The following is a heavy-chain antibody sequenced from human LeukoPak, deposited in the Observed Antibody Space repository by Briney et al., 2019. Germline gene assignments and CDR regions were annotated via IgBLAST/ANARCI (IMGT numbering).Heavy chain of an antibody. CDR2: ISYDGSNK. CDR3: ARNIPFDI. V-gene: IGHV3-30*04. CDR1: GFTFSTYS. Sequence: GGSLRLPCAASGFTFSTYSMRWVRQAPGKGLEWVAAISYDGSNKRYADSVKGRFIISRDNSKNSLYLQMNSLRAEDTAVYFCARNIPFDIWGQGTMVTVSS. J-gene: IGHJ3*02. D-gene: IGHD1-14*01.